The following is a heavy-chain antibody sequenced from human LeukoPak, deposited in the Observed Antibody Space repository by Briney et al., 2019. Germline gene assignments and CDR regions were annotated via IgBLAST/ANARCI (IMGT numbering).Heavy chain of an antibody. CDR3: ARNHLTGYFYYGMDV. CDR2: IYHSGST. J-gene: IGHJ6*04. D-gene: IGHD3-9*01. V-gene: IGHV4-30-2*01. CDR1: GGSISSGGYS. Sequence: PSQTLSLTCAVSGGSISSGGYSWSWIRQPPGKGLEWIGYIYHSGSTYYNPSLKIRVTISVDRSKNQFSLKLSSVTAADTAVYYCARNHLTGYFYYGMDVWGKGTTVTVSS.